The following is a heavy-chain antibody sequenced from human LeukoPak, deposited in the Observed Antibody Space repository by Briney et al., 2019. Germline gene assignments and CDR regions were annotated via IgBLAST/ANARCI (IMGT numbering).Heavy chain of an antibody. Sequence: ASVKVSCKASGYTFTSYDINWVRQATGQGLEWMGWMNPNSGNTGYAQKFQGRVTMTRNTSISTAYMELSSLRSEDMAVYYCARGKYYYDSSGYYYWFDPWGQGTLVTVSS. CDR2: MNPNSGNT. J-gene: IGHJ5*02. CDR1: GYTFTSYD. D-gene: IGHD3-22*01. CDR3: ARGKYYYDSSGYYYWFDP. V-gene: IGHV1-8*01.